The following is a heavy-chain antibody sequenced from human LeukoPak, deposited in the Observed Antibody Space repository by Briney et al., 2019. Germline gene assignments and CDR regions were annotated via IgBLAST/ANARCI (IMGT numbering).Heavy chain of an antibody. CDR1: GFTFSTYW. Sequence: AGGSLRLSCAASGFTFSTYWMHWVRQAPGKGLVWVSSINADGSSTSYADSMKGRFTISRDNAKNTLYLQMNSLRAEDTAVYYCASQQSFHYYYMDVWGKGTTVTVSS. D-gene: IGHD2/OR15-2a*01. CDR3: ASQQSFHYYYMDV. J-gene: IGHJ6*03. CDR2: INADGSST. V-gene: IGHV3-74*01.